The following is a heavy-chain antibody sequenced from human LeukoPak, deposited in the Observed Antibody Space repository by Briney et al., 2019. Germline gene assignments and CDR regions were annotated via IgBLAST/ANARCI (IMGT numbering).Heavy chain of an antibody. D-gene: IGHD3-3*01. J-gene: IGHJ4*02. V-gene: IGHV3-30*04. CDR2: VSANGINK. CDR1: GFRFDNFA. Sequence: PGGSLRLSCTASGFRFDNFAMQWVRQAPGKALVWVAVVSANGINKYYGDSLRGRFTVSRDNSNDTVYLQINSVRHEDTAVYYCARDGRFGSGDMGFFDYWGQGALVTVSS. CDR3: ARDGRFGSGDMGFFDY.